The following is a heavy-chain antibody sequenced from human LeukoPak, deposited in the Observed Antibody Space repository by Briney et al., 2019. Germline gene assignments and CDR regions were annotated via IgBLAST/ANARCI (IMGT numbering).Heavy chain of an antibody. V-gene: IGHV3-23*01. J-gene: IGHJ4*02. Sequence: GGSLRLSCAASGFTFSTYAMSWVRQAPGKGLEWVSALSGSGGSTKYADSVKGRFTISRDDSKNTLYLQMNSLRAEDTAVYYCAKDGYSSSLNHPGATEFDYWGQGTLVTVSS. CDR2: LSGSGGST. D-gene: IGHD6-6*01. CDR3: AKDGYSSSLNHPGATEFDY. CDR1: GFTFSTYA.